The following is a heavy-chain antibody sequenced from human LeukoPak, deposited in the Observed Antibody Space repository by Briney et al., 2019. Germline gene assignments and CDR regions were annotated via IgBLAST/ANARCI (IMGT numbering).Heavy chain of an antibody. D-gene: IGHD2-2*01. V-gene: IGHV1-18*01. CDR1: GYAFTSYG. Sequence: ASVKVSCKASGYAFTSYGISRVRQAPGQGLEWMGWISAYNGNTNYAQKLQGRATMTTDTSTSTAYMELRSLRSDDTAVYYCARSPMVVEPAGLYYFDYWGQGTLVTVSS. CDR3: ARSPMVVEPAGLYYFDY. CDR2: ISAYNGNT. J-gene: IGHJ4*02.